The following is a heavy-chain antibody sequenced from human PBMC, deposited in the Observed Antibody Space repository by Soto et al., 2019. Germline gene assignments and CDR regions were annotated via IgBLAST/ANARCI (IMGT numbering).Heavy chain of an antibody. CDR3: ARGYGSSPNMELRFGMDV. V-gene: IGHV1-2*02. CDR2: IDPNSGAT. D-gene: IGHD5-18*01. J-gene: IGHJ6*02. Sequence: QVYLVQSGAEVRRPGASVKVSCTAFGYILTGCSLHWVRQAPGQGLEWMGWIDPNSGATNSAERCHGRVSMTRDTSISAAYLELSSLRSDDTAVYYCARGYGSSPNMELRFGMDVWGQGTTISVSS. CDR1: GYILTGCS.